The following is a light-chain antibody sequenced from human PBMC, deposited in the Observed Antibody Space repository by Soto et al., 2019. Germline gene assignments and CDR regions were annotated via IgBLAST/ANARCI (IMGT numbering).Light chain of an antibody. V-gene: IGKV1D-13*01. Sequence: GDRVTITCRASQAISSALAWYQQKPGKPPKLLIYDASTLQSGVQSRFSGTASGTDFTLTIKSLQPEDFATYYCKQFNNWPVTFGPGTKVDIK. CDR1: QAISSA. J-gene: IGKJ3*01. CDR2: DAS. CDR3: KQFNNWPVT.